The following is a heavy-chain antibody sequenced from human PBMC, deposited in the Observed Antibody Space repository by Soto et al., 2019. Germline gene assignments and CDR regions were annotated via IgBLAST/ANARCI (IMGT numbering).Heavy chain of an antibody. D-gene: IGHD3-16*02. CDR1: GYTFTSYY. CDR3: AKARCYTTDCYVPDS. J-gene: IGHJ5*01. Sequence: ASVKVSCKASGYTFTSYYMHWVRRAPGQGLEWMGIINPSGGSTSYAQKFQGRVTMTRDTSTSTVYMELSSLRSEDTAVYYCAKARCYTTDCYVPDSWGQGTPVTVSS. CDR2: INPSGGST. V-gene: IGHV1-46*01.